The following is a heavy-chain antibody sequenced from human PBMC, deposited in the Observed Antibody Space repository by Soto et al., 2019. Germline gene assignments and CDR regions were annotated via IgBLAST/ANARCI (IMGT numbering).Heavy chain of an antibody. CDR3: AREGGYYGSGSYYEGYYYGMDV. Sequence: GGSLRLSCAASGFTFSSYGMHWVRQAPGKGLEWVAVIWYDGSNKYYADSVKGRFTISRDNSKNTLYLQMNSLRAEDTAVYYCAREGGYYGSGSYYEGYYYGMDVWGQGTTVTVSS. J-gene: IGHJ6*02. CDR2: IWYDGSNK. CDR1: GFTFSSYG. V-gene: IGHV3-33*01. D-gene: IGHD3-10*01.